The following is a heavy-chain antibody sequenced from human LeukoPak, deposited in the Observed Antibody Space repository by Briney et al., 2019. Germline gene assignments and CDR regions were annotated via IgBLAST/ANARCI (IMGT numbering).Heavy chain of an antibody. J-gene: IGHJ4*02. D-gene: IGHD3-22*01. V-gene: IGHV4-4*07. CDR2: INPSGTT. Sequence: SETLSLTCTVSGGSISSYYWSWIRQPPGKGLEWIGGINPSGTTNYNPSLKSRVTWSVEPSKNQFSRRLSPVTAADTAVYYCSRGYRLYYSSGLDYWGQGTLVTVSS. CDR1: GGSISSYY. CDR3: SRGYRLYYSSGLDY.